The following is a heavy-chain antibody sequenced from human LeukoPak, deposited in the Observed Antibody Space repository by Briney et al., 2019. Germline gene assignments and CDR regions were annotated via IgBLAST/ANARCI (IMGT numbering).Heavy chain of an antibody. CDR3: AKCKGYYYDSSGYYCYFFDY. V-gene: IGHV3-23*01. D-gene: IGHD3-22*01. CDR1: GFTFSSYG. J-gene: IGHJ4*02. Sequence: GGTLRLSCEASGFTFSSYGMSWVRQAPGKGLEWVSAISGSGDYTYYADSVKGRFTISRDNSKNTLYLQMNSLRAEDTAVYYCAKCKGYYYDSSGYYCYFFDYWGQGTLVTVSS. CDR2: ISGSGDYT.